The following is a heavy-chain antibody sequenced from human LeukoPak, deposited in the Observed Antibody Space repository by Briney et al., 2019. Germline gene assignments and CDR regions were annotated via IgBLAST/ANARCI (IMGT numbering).Heavy chain of an antibody. J-gene: IGHJ4*02. CDR2: IYYSGST. Sequence: SETLSLTCTVSGGSISSSSYYWGWIRQPPGKGLEWIGSIYYSGSTYYNPSLKSRVTISVDTSKNQFSLKLSSVTAADTAVYYCATGRLLWFGEYFDYWGQGTLVTVSS. D-gene: IGHD3-10*01. CDR1: GGSISSSSYY. V-gene: IGHV4-39*01. CDR3: ATGRLLWFGEYFDY.